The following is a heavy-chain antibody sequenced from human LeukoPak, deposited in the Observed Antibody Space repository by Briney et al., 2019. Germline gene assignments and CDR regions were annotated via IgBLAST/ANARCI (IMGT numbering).Heavy chain of an antibody. D-gene: IGHD6-13*01. CDR2: ISGSGGST. V-gene: IGHV3-23*01. CDR1: GFTFSSYA. J-gene: IGHJ4*02. Sequence: PGGSLRLSCAASGFTFSSYAMSWVRQAPGKGLEWVLAISGSGGSTYYADSVKGRFTISRDNSKNTLYLQMNSLRAEDTAVYYCAKASTGYSSSWFDYWGQGTLVTVSS. CDR3: AKASTGYSSSWFDY.